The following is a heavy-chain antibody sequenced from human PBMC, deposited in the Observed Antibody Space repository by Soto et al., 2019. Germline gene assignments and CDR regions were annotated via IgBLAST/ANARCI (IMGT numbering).Heavy chain of an antibody. CDR1: GGSISSGDYY. V-gene: IGHV4-30-4*01. D-gene: IGHD6-6*01. J-gene: IGHJ4*02. Sequence: PSETLSLTCTVSGGSISSGDYYWSWIRQPPGKGLEWIGYIYYSGSTYYNPSLKSRVTISVDTSKNQFSLKLSSVTAADTAVYYCARVTTSIAARPFDYWGQGTLVTVSS. CDR2: IYYSGST. CDR3: ARVTTSIAARPFDY.